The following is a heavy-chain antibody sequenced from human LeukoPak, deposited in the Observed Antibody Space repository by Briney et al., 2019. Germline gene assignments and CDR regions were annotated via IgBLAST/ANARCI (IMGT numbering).Heavy chain of an antibody. V-gene: IGHV3-48*03. CDR3: ARDPGYCSGGSCQYYYYYMDV. J-gene: IGHJ6*03. Sequence: GGSLRLSCAASGFTFSSYDMNWVRQAPGKGLEWVSYISSSGSTIYYADSVKGRFTISRDNAKNSLYLQMNSLRAEDTAVYYCARDPGYCSGGSCQYYYYYMDVWGKGTTVTVSS. CDR2: ISSSGSTI. D-gene: IGHD2-15*01. CDR1: GFTFSSYD.